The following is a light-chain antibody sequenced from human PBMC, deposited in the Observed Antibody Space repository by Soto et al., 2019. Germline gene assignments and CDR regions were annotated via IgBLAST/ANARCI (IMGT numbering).Light chain of an antibody. CDR3: QQSYSTPRT. Sequence: DIQMTQSPSSLSASVGERVTITCRASQSISSYLNWYQQKPGKAPKLLIYAASSLQSGVPSRFSGSGSGTDFTLTISSLQPEDVATYDCQQSYSTPRTFGQGTKVEIK. CDR2: AAS. J-gene: IGKJ1*01. V-gene: IGKV1-39*01. CDR1: QSISSY.